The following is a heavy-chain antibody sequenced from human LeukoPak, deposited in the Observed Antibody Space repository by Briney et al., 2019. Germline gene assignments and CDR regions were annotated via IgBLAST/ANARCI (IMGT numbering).Heavy chain of an antibody. CDR2: INTNTGNP. CDR1: AYIFTNYA. D-gene: IGHD6-6*01. Sequence: ASVKVSCKASAYIFTNYAMNWVRQAPGQGLEWMGWINTNTGNPTYAQGFTGRFVFSLDTSVSTAYLQISSLGAEDTAVYYCARAGSSLFDYWGQGTLVTVSS. V-gene: IGHV7-4-1*02. J-gene: IGHJ4*02. CDR3: ARAGSSLFDY.